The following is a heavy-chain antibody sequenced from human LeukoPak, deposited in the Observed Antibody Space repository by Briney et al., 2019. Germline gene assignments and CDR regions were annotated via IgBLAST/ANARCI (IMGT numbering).Heavy chain of an antibody. Sequence: ASVKVSCKASGYTFINYGLSWMRQAPGQGLEWMGWISGYNGKTKYAQRLQGRVTMTTDTSTSTAYMELRSLKSDDTAVYYCASLKNYYDSSGYLVTDAFDIWGQGTMVTVSS. CDR1: GYTFINYG. CDR3: ASLKNYYDSSGYLVTDAFDI. J-gene: IGHJ3*02. CDR2: ISGYNGKT. D-gene: IGHD3-22*01. V-gene: IGHV1-18*01.